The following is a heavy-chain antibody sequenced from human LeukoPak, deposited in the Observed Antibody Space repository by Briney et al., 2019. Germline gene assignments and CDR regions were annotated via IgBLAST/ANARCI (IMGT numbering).Heavy chain of an antibody. CDR2: INHSGST. V-gene: IGHV4-34*01. Sequence: SETLSLTCAVYGGSFSGYYSSWIRQPPGKGLEWIGEINHSGSTNYNPSLKSRVTISVDTSKNQFSLKLSSVTAADTAVYYCAREPRGYSYGSGIDYWGQGTLVTVSS. J-gene: IGHJ4*02. CDR1: GGSFSGYY. CDR3: AREPRGYSYGSGIDY. D-gene: IGHD5-18*01.